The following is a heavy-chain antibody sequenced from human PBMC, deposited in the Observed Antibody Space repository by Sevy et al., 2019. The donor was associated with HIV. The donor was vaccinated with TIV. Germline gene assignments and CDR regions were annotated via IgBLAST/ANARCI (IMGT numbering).Heavy chain of an antibody. J-gene: IGHJ4*02. CDR1: GGSISNKNYY. Sequence: SETLSLTCTVSGGSISNKNYYWCWIRQSPGKGLEWIGSVYYSGSTYYNPSLKSRVTITVDTSKNQFSLRLSSVIAADTAVYYCARSPPWGNTWLYYFDSWGQGTLVTVSS. V-gene: IGHV4-39*01. CDR2: VYYSGST. CDR3: ARSPPWGNTWLYYFDS. D-gene: IGHD3-9*01.